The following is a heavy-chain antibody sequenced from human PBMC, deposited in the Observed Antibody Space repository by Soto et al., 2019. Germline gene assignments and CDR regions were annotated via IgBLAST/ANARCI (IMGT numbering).Heavy chain of an antibody. CDR3: ATILDTAMVIPPLAAHNYGMDV. J-gene: IGHJ6*02. V-gene: IGHV3-53*01. CDR2: IYSGGST. D-gene: IGHD5-18*01. Sequence: PGGSLSLSCAASGFNVSSNYMSWVRQAPGKGLEWVSVIYSGGSTYYADSVKGRFTISRDNSKNTLYLQMNSLRAEDTAVYYCATILDTAMVIPPLAAHNYGMDVWGQGTTVTVSS. CDR1: GFNVSSNY.